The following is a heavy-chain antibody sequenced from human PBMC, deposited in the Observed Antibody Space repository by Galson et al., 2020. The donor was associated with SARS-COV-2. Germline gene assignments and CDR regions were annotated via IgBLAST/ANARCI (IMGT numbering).Heavy chain of an antibody. CDR2: MYYSGST. V-gene: IGHV4-39*01. Sequence: ASETLSLTCTVSGGSISSSSSYWGWIRQPPGKGLEWIGSMYYSGSTYYNPSLKSRVTMSVDMSKNQFSLTLSSVTAADTAVYYCARPSEEVRGAKSPFDYWGQGTLVTVSS. CDR1: GGSISSSSSY. D-gene: IGHD3-10*01. CDR3: ARPSEEVRGAKSPFDY. J-gene: IGHJ4*02.